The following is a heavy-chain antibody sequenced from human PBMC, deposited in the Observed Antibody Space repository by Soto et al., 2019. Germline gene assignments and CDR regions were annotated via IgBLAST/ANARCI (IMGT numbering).Heavy chain of an antibody. CDR2: MSGCDGST. V-gene: IGHV3-23*01. J-gene: IGHJ6*02. Sequence: GVLLRRSCAASRITFSSYAMRWVRQAPGQGLEWRSAMSGCDGSTYYADSVKGRFTISRDNSKNTRYLKMTNLKAEDTAVYYCAKGIAPSTFTCYHYCLYVWRQGTTFTVSS. CDR1: RITFSSYA. D-gene: IGHD3-16*01. CDR3: AKGIAPSTFTCYHYCLYV.